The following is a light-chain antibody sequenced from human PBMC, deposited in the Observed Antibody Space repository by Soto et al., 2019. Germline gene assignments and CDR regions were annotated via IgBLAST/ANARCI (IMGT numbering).Light chain of an antibody. CDR3: AAWDDRLSGPL. V-gene: IGLV1-47*01. Sequence: QSVLTQPPSASGTPGQRVTISCSGSSSNIGSNYVYWYQQLPGTAPKLLIFRSNQRPSGVADRFSGSKSGTSASLAISGLRSEDEADYYCAAWDDRLSGPLFGGGTKLTVL. CDR1: SSNIGSNY. CDR2: RSN. J-gene: IGLJ2*01.